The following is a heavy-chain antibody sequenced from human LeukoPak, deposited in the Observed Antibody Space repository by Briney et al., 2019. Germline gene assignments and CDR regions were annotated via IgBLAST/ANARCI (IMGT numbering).Heavy chain of an antibody. CDR1: GYSISSGYY. Sequence: SETLSLTCTVSGYSISSGYYWGWIRQPPGKGLEWIGSIYHSGSTYYNPSLKSRVTISVDTSKNQFSLKLSSVTAADTAVYYCARRNYYGSGSYDYWGQGTLVTVSS. J-gene: IGHJ4*02. D-gene: IGHD3-10*01. CDR3: ARRNYYGSGSYDY. CDR2: IYHSGST. V-gene: IGHV4-38-2*02.